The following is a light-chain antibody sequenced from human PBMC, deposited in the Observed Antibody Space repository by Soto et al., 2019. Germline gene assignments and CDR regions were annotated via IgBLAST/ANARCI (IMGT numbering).Light chain of an antibody. Sequence: SYELTQPPSVSVSPGQTASITCSGDKLGDKYTCWYQQKPGQSPVLVIYQHSQRPSGIPERFSGSNSGNTATLTISGTQAMDEADYYCQAWDSNTDVVFGGGTKVTVL. J-gene: IGLJ2*01. CDR1: KLGDKY. CDR3: QAWDSNTDVV. CDR2: QHS. V-gene: IGLV3-1*01.